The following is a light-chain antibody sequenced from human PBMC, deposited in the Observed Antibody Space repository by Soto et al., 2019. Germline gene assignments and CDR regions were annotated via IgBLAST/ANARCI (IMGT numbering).Light chain of an antibody. Sequence: EIVMTPSPATLSVSPGESATLYCRASQSVSNNLTWYQQKPGQPPRLLIYGASTRATGVPGRFSGSGSGTEFTLTISSLQSEDFAVYYCQQYNDWWTFGQGTKVDIK. V-gene: IGKV3-15*01. CDR3: QQYNDWWT. CDR1: QSVSNN. CDR2: GAS. J-gene: IGKJ1*01.